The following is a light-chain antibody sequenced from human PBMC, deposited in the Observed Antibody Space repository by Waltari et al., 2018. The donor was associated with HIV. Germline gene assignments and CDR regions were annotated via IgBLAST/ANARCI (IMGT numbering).Light chain of an antibody. CDR3: QQYNGSWT. Sequence: EIVMTQSPVTLSVSPGVRATLSCRASQNIGNKIVWYQRRPGQSPRLVIFATSVRATGIPTRFSGSGSGTDFALTITTLQPEDYGMYYCQQYNGSWTFGRGTRVE. J-gene: IGKJ1*01. V-gene: IGKV3D-15*03. CDR1: QNIGNK. CDR2: ATS.